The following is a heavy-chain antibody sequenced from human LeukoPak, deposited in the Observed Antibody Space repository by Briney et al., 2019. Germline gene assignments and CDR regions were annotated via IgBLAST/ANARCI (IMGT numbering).Heavy chain of an antibody. D-gene: IGHD6-13*01. CDR1: GGSISSYY. CDR3: ARVVTAAEVNWFDP. Sequence: PSETLSLTCTVSGGSISSYYWSWIRQPPGKGLEWIGYIYYSGSTNYNPSLKSRVTISVDTSKNQFSLKLSSVTAADTAVYYCARVVTAAEVNWFDPWGQGTLVTVSS. V-gene: IGHV4-59*01. J-gene: IGHJ5*02. CDR2: IYYSGST.